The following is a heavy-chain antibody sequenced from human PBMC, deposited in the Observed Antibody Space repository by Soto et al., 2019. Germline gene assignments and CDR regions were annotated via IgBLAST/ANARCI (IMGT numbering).Heavy chain of an antibody. V-gene: IGHV3-53*01. J-gene: IGHJ5*02. CDR2: HYSVGST. CDR3: ARHRHPRGTVGATPALDT. Sequence: WWSLRLSCAISGFSVSSNYLSWVRQAPGKGLEWVSVHYSVGSTYYADSVQGRFTISRDKSNNTLYLQMRRVRAEDTAVYFCARHRHPRGTVGATPALDTWGQGTQVTVSS. D-gene: IGHD1-26*01. CDR1: GFSVSSNY.